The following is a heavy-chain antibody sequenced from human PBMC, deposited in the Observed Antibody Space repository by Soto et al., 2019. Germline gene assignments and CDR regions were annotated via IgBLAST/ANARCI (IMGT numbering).Heavy chain of an antibody. CDR2: ISWNSGSI. CDR3: AKDKYSYGSLPGAFDS. J-gene: IGHJ3*02. CDR1: GFTFDDYA. Sequence: EVQLVESGGGLVQPGRSLRLSCAASGFTFDDYAMHWVRQAPGKGLEWVSGISWNSGSIGYADSVKGRFTIPRDNAKNSLYLQMNSLRAEDTALYYCAKDKYSYGSLPGAFDSWGQGTMVTVSS. V-gene: IGHV3-9*01. D-gene: IGHD5-18*01.